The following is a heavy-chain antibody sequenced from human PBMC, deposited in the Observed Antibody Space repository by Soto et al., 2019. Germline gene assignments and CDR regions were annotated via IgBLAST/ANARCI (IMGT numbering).Heavy chain of an antibody. V-gene: IGHV1-69*06. CDR2: IIPIFGTA. CDR3: ARERYSSGWYRTNWFDP. D-gene: IGHD6-19*01. J-gene: IGHJ5*02. Sequence: SVKVTFKASGGTFSSYAISWVRQAPGQGLEWMGGIIPIFGTANYAQKFQGRVTITADKSTSTAYMELSSLRSEDTAVYYCARERYSSGWYRTNWFDPWGQGTLVTVSS. CDR1: GGTFSSYA.